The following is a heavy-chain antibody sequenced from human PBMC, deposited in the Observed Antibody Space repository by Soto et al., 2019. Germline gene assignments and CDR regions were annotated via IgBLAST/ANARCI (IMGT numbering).Heavy chain of an antibody. Sequence: ASVKVSCKASGYTFTSYYMHWVRQAPGQGLEWMGIISPSGGSTTYAQKFQGRVRMTRDTSTSTVYMELSSLRSKDTALYYRARVYCSGGGCYGIDYWGQGTLVTVS. CDR3: ARVYCSGGGCYGIDY. CDR1: GYTFTSYY. V-gene: IGHV1-46*01. J-gene: IGHJ4*02. D-gene: IGHD2-15*01. CDR2: ISPSGGST.